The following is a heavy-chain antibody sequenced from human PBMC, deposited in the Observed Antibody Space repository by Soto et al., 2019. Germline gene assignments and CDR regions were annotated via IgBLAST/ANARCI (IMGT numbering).Heavy chain of an antibody. Sequence: EVQLLESGGGLVQPGGSLRLSCAASGFTFSSYAMSWVREAPGKGLEGVSVMSGSGGSTYYADSVKGRFTISRDHSKKPLHLQMNSLSAEDTAGYYGAKGGYDYIWVSYPLFDYWGQGTLVTVSS. CDR3: AKGGYDYIWVSYPLFDY. CDR1: GFTFSSYA. D-gene: IGHD3-16*02. CDR2: MSGSGGST. V-gene: IGHV3-23*01. J-gene: IGHJ4*02.